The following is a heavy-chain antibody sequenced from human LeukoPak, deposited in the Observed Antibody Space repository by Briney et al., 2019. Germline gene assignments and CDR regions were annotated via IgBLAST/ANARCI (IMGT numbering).Heavy chain of an antibody. J-gene: IGHJ4*02. CDR2: ISGSGGST. V-gene: IGHV3-23*01. Sequence: GGSLRLSCAASGFTLSSYAMSWVRQAPGKGLEWVSAISGSGGSTYYADSVKGRFTISRDNSKNTLYLQMNSLRAEDTAVYYCAKARRAPYYYDSSGYPYYFDYWGQGTLVTVSS. CDR3: AKARRAPYYYDSSGYPYYFDY. CDR1: GFTLSSYA. D-gene: IGHD3-22*01.